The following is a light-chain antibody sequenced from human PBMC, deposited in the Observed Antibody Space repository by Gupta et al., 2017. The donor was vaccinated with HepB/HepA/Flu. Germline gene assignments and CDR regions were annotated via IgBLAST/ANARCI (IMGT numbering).Light chain of an antibody. CDR1: QDITNY. J-gene: IGKJ4*01. V-gene: IGKV1-16*01. Sequence: DIQMTQSPSSLSASVGGRVTITCRASQDITNYLAWFQQKPGTAPKSLIYAASSLQSGVPSRFSGSGSGTDFTLTISSLQPEDFATYYCQQYTSYPLTFGGGTKVEIK. CDR2: AAS. CDR3: QQYTSYPLT.